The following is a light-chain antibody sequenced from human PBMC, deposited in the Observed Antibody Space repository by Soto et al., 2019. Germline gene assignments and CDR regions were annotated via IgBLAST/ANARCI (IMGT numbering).Light chain of an antibody. V-gene: IGKV1-5*01. CDR2: DAS. CDR1: QSISSW. CDR3: QQYNSYGT. J-gene: IGKJ1*01. Sequence: DIQMTQSPSTLSASVGDIVTITCRASQSISSWLAWYQQKPGKAPKLLIYDASSLESGVPSRFSGSGSGTEFTLTISSLQPDDFATYYCQQYNSYGTFGQGTKVDIK.